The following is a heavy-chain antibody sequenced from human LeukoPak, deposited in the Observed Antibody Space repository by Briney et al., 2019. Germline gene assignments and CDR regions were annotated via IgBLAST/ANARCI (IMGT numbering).Heavy chain of an antibody. J-gene: IGHJ4*02. CDR3: ARDSKWDYDSHFDY. Sequence: ASVKVSCKASGYTFTSYGISWVRQAPGQGLEWMGWISAYNGNTNYAQKLQGRVTMTTDTSTSTAYMELRSLRSDDTAVYYRARDSKWDYDSHFDYWGQGTLVTVSS. CDR2: ISAYNGNT. CDR1: GYTFTSYG. V-gene: IGHV1-18*01. D-gene: IGHD3-22*01.